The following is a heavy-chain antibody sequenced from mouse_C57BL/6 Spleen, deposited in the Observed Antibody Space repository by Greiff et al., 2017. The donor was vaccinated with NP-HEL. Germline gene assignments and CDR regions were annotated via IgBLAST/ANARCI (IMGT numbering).Heavy chain of an antibody. V-gene: IGHV1-64*01. CDR2: IHPNSGST. D-gene: IGHD2-5*01. J-gene: IGHJ3*01. CDR1: GYTFTSYW. Sequence: VQLQQSGAELVKPGASVKLSCKASGYTFTSYWMHWVKQRPGQGLEWIGMIHPNSGSTNYNEKFKSKATLTVDKSSSTAYMQLSSLTSEDSADYYCARKDYSNYDGFAYWGQGTLVTVSA. CDR3: ARKDYSNYDGFAY.